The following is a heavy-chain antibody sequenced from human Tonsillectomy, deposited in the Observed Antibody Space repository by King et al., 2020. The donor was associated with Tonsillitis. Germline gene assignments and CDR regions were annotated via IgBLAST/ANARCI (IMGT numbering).Heavy chain of an antibody. CDR2: IYPGDSDT. V-gene: IGHV5-51*01. CDR3: ARLRPYYYDSSGEAGWFDP. Sequence: VQLVESGAEVKKPGESLKISCTGSGYSFTSYWIGWVRQMPGKGLEWMGIIYPGDSDTRYSPSFQGQVTISADKSISIAYLQWSSLKDSDTAMYYCARLRPYYYDSSGEAGWFDPWGQGTLVTVSS. J-gene: IGHJ5*02. D-gene: IGHD3-22*01. CDR1: GYSFTSYW.